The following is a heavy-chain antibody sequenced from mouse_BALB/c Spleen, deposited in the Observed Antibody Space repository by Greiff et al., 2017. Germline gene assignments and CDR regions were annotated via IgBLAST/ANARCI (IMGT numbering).Heavy chain of an antibody. CDR1: GYTFTDYE. V-gene: IGHV1-15*01. CDR3: TRLLRLLWFAY. Sequence: QVQLQQSGAELVRPGASVTLSCKASGYTFTDYEMHWVKQTPVHGLEWIGAIDPETGGTAYNQKFKGKATLTADKSSSTAYMELRSLTSEDSAVYYCTRLLRLLWFAYWGQGTLVTVSA. CDR2: IDPETGGT. D-gene: IGHD1-2*01. J-gene: IGHJ3*01.